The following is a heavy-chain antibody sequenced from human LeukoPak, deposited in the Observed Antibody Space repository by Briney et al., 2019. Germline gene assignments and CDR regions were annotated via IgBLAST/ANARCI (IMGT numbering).Heavy chain of an antibody. CDR3: ARGYSSYYPDAFDI. CDR2: ISGSGGST. J-gene: IGHJ3*02. CDR1: GFTFSNYA. Sequence: GGSLRLSCAASGFTFSNYAMSWVRQAPGKGLEWVSGISGSGGSTYYADAVKGRFTNSRDNSKNTLYLQMNSLRAEDTAVYYCARGYSSYYPDAFDIWGQGTMVTVSS. V-gene: IGHV3-23*01. D-gene: IGHD5-12*01.